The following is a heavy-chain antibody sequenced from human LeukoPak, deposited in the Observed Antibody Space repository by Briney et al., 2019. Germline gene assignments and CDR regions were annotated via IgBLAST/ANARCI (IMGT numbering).Heavy chain of an antibody. Sequence: PSETLSLTCTVSGGSISSSSYYWGWIRQPPGKGLEWIGSIYYSGSTYYNPSLKSRVTISVDTSKNQFSLKLRSVTAADTAVYYCARLNYYGSGSYYPPLYNWFDPWGQGTLVTVSS. CDR3: ARLNYYGSGSYYPPLYNWFDP. CDR1: GGSISSSSYY. CDR2: IYYSGST. V-gene: IGHV4-39*01. D-gene: IGHD3-10*01. J-gene: IGHJ5*02.